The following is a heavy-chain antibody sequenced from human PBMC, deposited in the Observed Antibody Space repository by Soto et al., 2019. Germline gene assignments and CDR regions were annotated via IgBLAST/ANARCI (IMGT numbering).Heavy chain of an antibody. CDR1: GFTFSSYA. D-gene: IGHD6-6*01. CDR2: ISASGGST. J-gene: IGHJ6*03. V-gene: IGHV3-23*01. Sequence: EVQLLESGGDLIQPGGSLRLSCAASGFTFSSYAMSWVRQAPGKGLEWVSSISASGGSTYYADSVKGRFAISRDNSKNTLSLQMNSLRAEDTAVYYCAKCGISSDYYYSMDVWGKGTTVTVSS. CDR3: AKCGISSDYYYSMDV.